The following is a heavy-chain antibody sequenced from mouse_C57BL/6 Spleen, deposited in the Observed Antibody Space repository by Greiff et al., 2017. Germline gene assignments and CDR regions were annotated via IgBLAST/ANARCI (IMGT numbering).Heavy chain of an antibody. D-gene: IGHD2-3*01. CDR2: ISDGGSYT. V-gene: IGHV5-4*01. CDR1: GFTFSSYA. CDR3: ARDDGYYWYFDV. Sequence: EVQWVESGGGLVKPGGSLKLSCAASGFTFSSYAMSWVRLTPEKRLEWVATISDGGSYTYYPDNVKGRFTISRDNAKNNLYLQMSHLKSEDTAMYYCARDDGYYWYFDVWGTGTTVTVSS. J-gene: IGHJ1*03.